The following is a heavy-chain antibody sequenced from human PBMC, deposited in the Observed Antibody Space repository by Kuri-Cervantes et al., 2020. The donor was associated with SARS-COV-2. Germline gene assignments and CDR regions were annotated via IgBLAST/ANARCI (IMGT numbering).Heavy chain of an antibody. CDR3: ARGPGGRRYSYGYEDYYYYYMDV. J-gene: IGHJ6*03. CDR2: IKQDGSEK. Sequence: GGSLRLSCAASGFTFSSYWMSWVRQAPGKGLEWVANIKQDGSEKYYVDSVKGRFTISRDNAKSSLYLQMNSLRAEDTAVYYCARGPGGRRYSYGYEDYYYYYMDVWGKGTTVTVSS. D-gene: IGHD5-18*01. CDR1: GFTFSSYW. V-gene: IGHV3-7*01.